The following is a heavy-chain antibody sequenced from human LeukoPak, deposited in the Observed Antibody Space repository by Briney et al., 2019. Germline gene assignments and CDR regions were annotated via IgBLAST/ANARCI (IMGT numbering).Heavy chain of an antibody. D-gene: IGHD6-19*01. CDR2: IIPIFGTA. Sequence: SVTVSCKASVGTFISYAISWVRQAPGQGLEWMGGIIPIFGTANYAQKFQGRVTITADESTSTAYMELSSLRSEDTAVYYCARVDLGSGGWYGYYYYYMDVWGKGTTVTVSS. J-gene: IGHJ6*03. CDR3: ARVDLGSGGWYGYYYYYMDV. CDR1: VGTFISYA. V-gene: IGHV1-69*13.